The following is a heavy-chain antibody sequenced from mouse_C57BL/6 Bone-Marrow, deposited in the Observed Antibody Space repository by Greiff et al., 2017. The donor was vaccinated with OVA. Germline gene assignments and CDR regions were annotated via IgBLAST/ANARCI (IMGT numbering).Heavy chain of an antibody. V-gene: IGHV1-74*01. J-gene: IGHJ2*01. CDR1: GYTFTSYW. D-gene: IGHD1-1*01. CDR2: IHPSDSDT. CDR3: ARKGDYYGSSLDY. Sequence: QVQLKQPGAELVKPGASVKVSCKASGYTFTSYWMHWVKQRPGQGLEWIGRIHPSDSDTNYNQKFKGKATLTVDKSSSTAYMQLKSLTSEDSAVYYCARKGDYYGSSLDYWGQGTTLTVSS.